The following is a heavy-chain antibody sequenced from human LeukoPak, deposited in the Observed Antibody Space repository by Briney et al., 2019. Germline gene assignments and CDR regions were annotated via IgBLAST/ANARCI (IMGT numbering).Heavy chain of an antibody. J-gene: IGHJ4*02. CDR1: GFTFRSHA. CDR2: IYENGGTT. V-gene: IGHV3-23*01. Sequence: GGSLRLSCVGSGFTFRSHAMSWVRQAPEKGLEFVSGIYENGGTTYYADSVKGRFSISRDNSKNTLYLQMDSLRGEDTAVYYCARDFRIGYSAHFDYWGQGALVTVSS. CDR3: ARDFRIGYSAHFDY. D-gene: IGHD2-21*01.